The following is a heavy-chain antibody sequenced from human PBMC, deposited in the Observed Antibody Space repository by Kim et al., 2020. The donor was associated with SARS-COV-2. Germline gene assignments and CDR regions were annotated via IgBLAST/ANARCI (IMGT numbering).Heavy chain of an antibody. CDR2: INHSGST. J-gene: IGHJ6*02. CDR1: GGSFSGYY. CDR3: ARVGGSSSWYGQDSGMDV. V-gene: IGHV4-34*01. D-gene: IGHD6-13*01. Sequence: SETLSLTCAVYGGSFSGYYWSWIRQPPGKGLEWIGEINHSGSTNYNPSLKSRVTISVDTSKNQFSLKLSSVTAADTAVYYCARVGGSSSWYGQDSGMDVWGQGTTVTVSS.